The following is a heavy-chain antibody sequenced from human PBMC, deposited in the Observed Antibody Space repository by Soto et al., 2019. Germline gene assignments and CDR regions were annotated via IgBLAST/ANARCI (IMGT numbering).Heavy chain of an antibody. CDR1: GFTFDDYG. V-gene: IGHV3-20*01. CDR2: INWNGGST. D-gene: IGHD3-10*01. Sequence: PGGSLRLSCATSGFTFDDYGMIWVRRAPGKGLEWVSGINWNGGSTGYADSVKGRFTISRDNAKNSLYLQMSSLRAEDTALYHCARVGSGSYYIGWLDPWGQGTLVTVSS. CDR3: ARVGSGSYYIGWLDP. J-gene: IGHJ5*02.